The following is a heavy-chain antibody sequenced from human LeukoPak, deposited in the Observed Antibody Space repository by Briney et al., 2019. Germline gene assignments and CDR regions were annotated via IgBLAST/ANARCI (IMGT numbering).Heavy chain of an antibody. CDR1: GFTFSSYA. Sequence: GGSLRLSCAASGFTFSSYAMHWVRQAPGKGLEWVAVISYDGSNKYYADSVKGRFTISRDNSKNTLYLQMNSLRAEDTAVYYCARDRGKYSYGYFDYWGQGTLVTVSS. J-gene: IGHJ4*02. V-gene: IGHV3-30-3*01. CDR2: ISYDGSNK. CDR3: ARDRGKYSYGYFDY. D-gene: IGHD5-18*01.